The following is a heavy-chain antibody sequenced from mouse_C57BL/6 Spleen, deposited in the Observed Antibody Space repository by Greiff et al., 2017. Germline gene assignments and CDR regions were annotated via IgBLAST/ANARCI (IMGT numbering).Heavy chain of an antibody. CDR1: GYTFTEYT. Sequence: QVHVKQSGAELVKPGASVKLSCKASGYTFTEYTIHWVKQRSGQGLEWIGWFYPGSGSIKYNEKSKDKATLTADKSSSTVYMELSRLTSEDSAVYYCARHDGYGSSYAMDYWGQGTSVTVSS. V-gene: IGHV1-62-2*01. D-gene: IGHD1-1*01. CDR2: FYPGSGSI. J-gene: IGHJ4*01. CDR3: ARHDGYGSSYAMDY.